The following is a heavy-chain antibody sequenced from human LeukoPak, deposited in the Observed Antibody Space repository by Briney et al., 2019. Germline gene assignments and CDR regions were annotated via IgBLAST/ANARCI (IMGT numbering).Heavy chain of an antibody. CDR3: AWDSG. V-gene: IGHV4-39*07. CDR1: GGSISSYY. D-gene: IGHD6-19*01. CDR2: IYYSGST. Sequence: SETLSLTCTVSGGSISSYYWSWIRQPPGKGLEWIGSIYYSGSTYYNPSLKSRVTISVDTSKNQFSLKLSSVTAADTAVYYCAWDSGWGQGTPVTVSS. J-gene: IGHJ4*02.